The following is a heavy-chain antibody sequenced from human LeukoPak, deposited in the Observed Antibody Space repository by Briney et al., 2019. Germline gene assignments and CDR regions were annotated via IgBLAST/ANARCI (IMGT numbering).Heavy chain of an antibody. V-gene: IGHV3-43D*04. CDR3: ATAYGSGSPFDY. CDR1: GFTFDDYA. J-gene: IGHJ4*02. CDR2: ISWDGGSP. D-gene: IGHD3-10*01. Sequence: PGGSLRLSCAASGFTFDDYAMHWVRQAPGKGLEWVSLISWDGGSPYYADSVEGRFTISRDNSKNSLYLQMNSLRAEDTALYYCATAYGSGSPFDYWGQGTLVTVSS.